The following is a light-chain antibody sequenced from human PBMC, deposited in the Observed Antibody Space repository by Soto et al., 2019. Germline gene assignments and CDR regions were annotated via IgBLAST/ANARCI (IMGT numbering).Light chain of an antibody. Sequence: EIVLTQSPGTLSLSPGERATLSCRASQSVSSSYLAWYQQKPAQAPRLLIYGASSRATGIPDRFSGSGSGTDFTLTISRLEPEDFAVYYCQQYGSSFWTFGQGTKVEI. CDR2: GAS. CDR3: QQYGSSFWT. J-gene: IGKJ1*01. V-gene: IGKV3-20*01. CDR1: QSVSSSY.